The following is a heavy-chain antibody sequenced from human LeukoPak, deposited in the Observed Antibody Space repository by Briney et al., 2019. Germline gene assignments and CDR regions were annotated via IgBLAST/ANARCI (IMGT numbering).Heavy chain of an antibody. D-gene: IGHD2-15*01. J-gene: IGHJ4*02. CDR3: ARSIRGYCRN. CDR2: IYYSGST. CDR1: GGSISSYY. Sequence: PSETLSLTCTVSGGSISSYYWSWIRQPPGKGLEWIGYIYYSGSTNYNPSLKSRVTISVDTSKNQFSLKPSSVTAADTAVYYCARSIRGYCRNWGQGTLVTVSS. V-gene: IGHV4-59*01.